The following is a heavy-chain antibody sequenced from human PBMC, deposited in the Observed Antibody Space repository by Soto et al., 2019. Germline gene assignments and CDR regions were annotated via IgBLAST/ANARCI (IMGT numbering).Heavy chain of an antibody. CDR3: ARLGHRDAFDS. CDR2: IYYSGST. J-gene: IGHJ3*02. V-gene: IGHV4-39*01. Sequence: SETLSLTCTVSGGSISSSSYYWGWIRQPPGKGLEWIGSIYYSGSTYYNPSLKRRVTISVDTSKNLFSLKLSSVTAADTAVYYCARLGHRDAFDSGGQGTMVTVSS. D-gene: IGHD3-16*01. CDR1: GGSISSSSYY.